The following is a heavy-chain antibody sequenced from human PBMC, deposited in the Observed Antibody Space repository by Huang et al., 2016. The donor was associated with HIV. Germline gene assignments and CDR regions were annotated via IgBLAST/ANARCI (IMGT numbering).Heavy chain of an antibody. V-gene: IGHV4-34*02. Sequence: QMQLQQRGAGLLKPSETLSLTCGVSGGSFTGNYLTWIRQAPGTGLEWIGEVNDSGATKYTPSLNGRVTISLDKSNRELSLNLRSVTAADTAVYYCARQWTILEWLLGLDVWGQGTTVIVSS. J-gene: IGHJ6*02. D-gene: IGHD3-3*01. CDR2: VNDSGAT. CDR3: ARQWTILEWLLGLDV. CDR1: GGSFTGNY.